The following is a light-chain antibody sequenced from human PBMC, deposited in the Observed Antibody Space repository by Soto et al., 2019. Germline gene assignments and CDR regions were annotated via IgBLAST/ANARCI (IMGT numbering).Light chain of an antibody. CDR3: SSYTTSGTYVV. V-gene: IGLV2-14*01. CDR2: DVS. CDR1: SSDVGTYNY. Sequence: QSALTQPASVSGSPGQSITISCTGTSSDVGTYNYVSWYQQHPGKVPKLMIYDVSNRPSGVSDRFSGSKSGNTASLTISGLQAEYEADYYCSSYTTSGTYVVFGGGTKLTVL. J-gene: IGLJ2*01.